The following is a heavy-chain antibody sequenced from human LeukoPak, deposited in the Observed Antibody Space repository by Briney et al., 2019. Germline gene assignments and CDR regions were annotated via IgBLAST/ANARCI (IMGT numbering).Heavy chain of an antibody. CDR1: GGSISSGGYY. CDR2: IYYSGST. D-gene: IGHD3-3*01. Sequence: SQTLSLTCAVSGGSISSGGYYWSWIRQPPGKGLEWIGYIYYSGSTNYNPSLKSRVTISVDTSKNQFSLKLSSVTAADTAVYYCARGVWGFLGSYYFDYWGQGTLVTVSS. J-gene: IGHJ4*02. V-gene: IGHV4-61*08. CDR3: ARGVWGFLGSYYFDY.